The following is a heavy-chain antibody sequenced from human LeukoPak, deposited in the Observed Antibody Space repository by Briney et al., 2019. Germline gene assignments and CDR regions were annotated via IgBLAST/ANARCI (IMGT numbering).Heavy chain of an antibody. J-gene: IGHJ4*02. CDR3: ARDRAVAGSFDY. Sequence: SQTLSLTCAVSGGSISSGGYSWSWIRQPPGTGLEWIVYIYHSGSTYYNPSLKSRVTISVDTSKNQFSLKLSSVTAADTAVYYCARDRAVAGSFDYWGQGTLVTVSS. CDR2: IYHSGST. CDR1: GGSISSGGYS. V-gene: IGHV4-30-2*01. D-gene: IGHD6-19*01.